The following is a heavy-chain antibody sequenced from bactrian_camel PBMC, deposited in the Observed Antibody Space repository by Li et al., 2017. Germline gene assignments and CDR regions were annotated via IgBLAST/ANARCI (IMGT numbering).Heavy chain of an antibody. CDR3: APDPRGSRY. J-gene: IGHJ4*01. CDR1: GYTLGDSD. D-gene: IGHD3*01. Sequence: VQLVESGGGSVQSGGSLRLSCTASGYTLGDSDMGWYRQAPGNECELVSTIGLDGMPYYADSVKGRFTISEDNAKNTMYLQMGSLKIEDTAVYYCAPDPRGSRYWGQGTQVTVS. V-gene: IGHV3S55*01. CDR2: IGLDGMP.